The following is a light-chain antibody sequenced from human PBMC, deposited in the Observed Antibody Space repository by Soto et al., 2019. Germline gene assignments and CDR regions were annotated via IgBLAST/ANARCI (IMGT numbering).Light chain of an antibody. CDR2: DAS. CDR1: QSVSSY. V-gene: IGKV3-11*01. CDR3: QQYASSPQT. Sequence: EIVLTQSPATLSLSPGERATLSCRASQSVSSYLAWYQQKPGQAPRLLIYDASNRATGIPARFSGSGSGTDFTLILSRLEPEDFAVYSCQQYASSPQTFGQGTKVDIK. J-gene: IGKJ1*01.